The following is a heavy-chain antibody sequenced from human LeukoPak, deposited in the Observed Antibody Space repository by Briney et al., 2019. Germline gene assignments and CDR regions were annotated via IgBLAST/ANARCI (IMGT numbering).Heavy chain of an antibody. CDR1: GGSITNFH. CDR2: IYTSGRT. CDR3: ETSDPELLEWLLLRGAFDI. V-gene: IGHV4-4*07. Sequence: SETLTLTCTVSGGSITNFHWSWIRQSAGKGLEWIGRIYTSGRTKYNPSLKSRVSMSVDTSKNQFSLKLSSVTAADTAVYYCETSDPELLEWLLLRGAFDIWGQGTMVTVSS. J-gene: IGHJ3*02. D-gene: IGHD3-3*01.